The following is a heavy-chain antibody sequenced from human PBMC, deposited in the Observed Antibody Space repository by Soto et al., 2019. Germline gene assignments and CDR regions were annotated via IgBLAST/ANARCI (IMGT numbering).Heavy chain of an antibody. J-gene: IGHJ4*02. D-gene: IGHD6-13*01. CDR1: GFTFSSYA. CDR3: ARSGSSSYFGY. Sequence: EVQLLESGGGLVQPGGSLRLSCAASGFTFSSYAMRWVRQAPGKGLEWVSAISGSGGSTYNGDSVKGRFTISRDNSKNPLVPQMNSLRAEDTAVYYCARSGSSSYFGYWGQGTLVTVSS. V-gene: IGHV3-23*01. CDR2: ISGSGGST.